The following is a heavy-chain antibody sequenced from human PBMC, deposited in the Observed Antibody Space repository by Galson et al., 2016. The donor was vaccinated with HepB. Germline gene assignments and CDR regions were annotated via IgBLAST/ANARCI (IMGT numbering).Heavy chain of an antibody. CDR3: ARQGRDYDYGPTLTSFDY. Sequence: SETLSLTCAVSGGSISSSRKYWGWIRQPPGKGLEWIGTIYYSGTTYYNLSLKSRVTISIDTSKNHFSARLNSVTAADTAVYYCARQGRDYDYGPTLTSFDYWGQGILVTVSS. D-gene: IGHD4/OR15-4a*01. CDR2: IYYSGTT. V-gene: IGHV4-39*01. CDR1: GGSISSSRKY. J-gene: IGHJ4*02.